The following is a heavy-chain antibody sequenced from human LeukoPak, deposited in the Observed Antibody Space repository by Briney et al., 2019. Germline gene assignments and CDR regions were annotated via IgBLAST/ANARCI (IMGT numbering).Heavy chain of an antibody. Sequence: GGSLRLSCVASGFTFSSYWMSWVRQAPGKGLEWVANIKQDGSEKYYVDSVKGRFTISRDNAKNSLYLQMNSLRAEDTAVYYCASPQYSYGSFDYWGQGTLVTVSS. J-gene: IGHJ4*02. CDR2: IKQDGSEK. CDR3: ASPQYSYGSFDY. CDR1: GFTFSSYW. V-gene: IGHV3-7*01. D-gene: IGHD5-18*01.